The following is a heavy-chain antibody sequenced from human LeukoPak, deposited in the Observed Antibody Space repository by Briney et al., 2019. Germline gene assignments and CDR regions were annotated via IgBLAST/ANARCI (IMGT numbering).Heavy chain of an antibody. CDR3: AREDIVVAYFDY. D-gene: IGHD2-15*01. V-gene: IGHV4-34*01. J-gene: IGHJ4*02. CDR1: GGSFSGYY. CDR2: INHSGST. Sequence: SETLPLTCAVYGGSFSGYYWSWIRQPPGKGLEWIGEINHSGSTNYNPSLKSRVTISVDTSKNQFSLKLSSVTAADTAVYYCAREDIVVAYFDYWGQGTLVTVSS.